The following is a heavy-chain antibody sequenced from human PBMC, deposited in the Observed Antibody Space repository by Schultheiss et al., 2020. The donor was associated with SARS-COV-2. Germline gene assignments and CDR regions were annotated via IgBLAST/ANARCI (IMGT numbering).Heavy chain of an antibody. D-gene: IGHD5-24*01. CDR1: GGSFSGYY. CDR2: IYYSGST. CDR3: ARGVKQFLRWETSGYKHHFYMDV. Sequence: SETLSLTCAVYGGSFSGYYWSWIRQPPGKGLEWIGYIYYSGSTHYNPSLESRVTISVDTSKNQLSLRLSSVTAADTAAYYCARGVKQFLRWETSGYKHHFYMDVWGTGTTVTVSS. V-gene: IGHV4-59*12. J-gene: IGHJ6*03.